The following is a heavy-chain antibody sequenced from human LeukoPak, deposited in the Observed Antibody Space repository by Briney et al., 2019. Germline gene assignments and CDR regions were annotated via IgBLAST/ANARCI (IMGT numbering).Heavy chain of an antibody. CDR2: ISISGDTT. V-gene: IGHV3-23*01. Sequence: GGSLRLSCAASGFTFSTYHMTWVRQAPGRGLEWVSGISISGDTTYYADSVKGRFTVSRDNSKNTLYLQMTSLRVEDTAIYYCAKDRGYWGQGTLVAVS. CDR1: GFTFSTYH. CDR3: AKDRGY. J-gene: IGHJ4*02.